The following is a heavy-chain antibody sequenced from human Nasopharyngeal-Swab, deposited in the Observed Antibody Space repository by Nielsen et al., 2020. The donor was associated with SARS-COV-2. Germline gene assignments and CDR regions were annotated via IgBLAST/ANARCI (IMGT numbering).Heavy chain of an antibody. V-gene: IGHV4-34*01. CDR1: GGSFSGYY. CDR2: INHSGST. CDR3: ARGNGAFDY. Sequence: SETLSLTCAVSGGSFSGYYWSWIRQPPGKGLEWIGEINHSGSTNYNPSLKIRVTISVDTSKNQFSLQLSSVTAADTAVYYCARGNGAFDYWGQGTLVTVSS. D-gene: IGHD4-17*01. J-gene: IGHJ4*02.